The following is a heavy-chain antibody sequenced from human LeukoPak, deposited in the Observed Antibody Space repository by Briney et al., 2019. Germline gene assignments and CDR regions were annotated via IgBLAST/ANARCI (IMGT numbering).Heavy chain of an antibody. CDR3: ARGYRPIVGATTDFDY. D-gene: IGHD1-26*01. CDR2: INHSGST. J-gene: IGHJ4*02. Sequence: PSETLSLTCAVYGGSFSGYYWSWIRQPPGKGLEWIGEINHSGSTNYNPSLKSRATISVDTSKNQFSLKLSSVTAADTAVYYCARGYRPIVGATTDFDYWGQGTLVTVSS. CDR1: GGSFSGYY. V-gene: IGHV4-34*01.